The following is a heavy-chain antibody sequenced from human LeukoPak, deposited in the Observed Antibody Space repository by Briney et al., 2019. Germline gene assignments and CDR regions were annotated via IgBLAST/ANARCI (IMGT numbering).Heavy chain of an antibody. CDR3: AREVGGSSWYGLRIYYYYMDV. D-gene: IGHD6-13*01. J-gene: IGHJ6*03. Sequence: GGSLRLSCAASGFTFDDYGMSWVRQAPGKGLEWVSGINWNGGSTGYADSVKGRFTISRDNAKNSLYLQMNSLRAEDTALYYCAREVGGSSWYGLRIYYYYMDVWGKGTTVTVSS. CDR2: INWNGGST. V-gene: IGHV3-20*04. CDR1: GFTFDDYG.